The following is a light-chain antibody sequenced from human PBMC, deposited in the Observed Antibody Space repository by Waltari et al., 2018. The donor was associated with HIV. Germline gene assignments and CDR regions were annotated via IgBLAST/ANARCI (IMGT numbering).Light chain of an antibody. J-gene: IGLJ1*01. V-gene: IGLV1-47*02. CDR2: SDN. CDR1: TSNVGNNL. CDR3: ATWDVSLGASYV. Sequence: QSVLTQPPSASGTPGQRVTISCSGTTSNVGNNLVSWYQQLPGTAPKPLIYSDNQRPSGVPDRFSGSKSGASASLAISGLRSEDEGDYHCATWDVSLGASYVFGAGTKVTVL.